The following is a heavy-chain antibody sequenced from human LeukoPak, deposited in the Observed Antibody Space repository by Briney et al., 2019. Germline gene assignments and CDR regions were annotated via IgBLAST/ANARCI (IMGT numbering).Heavy chain of an antibody. Sequence: GESLKISCKGSEYSFTSYWIGWVRQMPGKGLEWMGIIYPGDSDTRYSPSFQGQVTISADKSISTAYLQWSSLKASDTAMYYCARGKDYDILTGYNNWFDPWGQGTLVTVSS. CDR3: ARGKDYDILTGYNNWFDP. V-gene: IGHV5-51*01. CDR1: EYSFTSYW. CDR2: IYPGDSDT. D-gene: IGHD3-9*01. J-gene: IGHJ5*02.